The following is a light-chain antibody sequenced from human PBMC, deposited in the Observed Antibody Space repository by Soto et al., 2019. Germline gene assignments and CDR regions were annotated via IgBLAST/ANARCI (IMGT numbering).Light chain of an antibody. CDR2: DAS. V-gene: IGKV3-15*01. J-gene: IGKJ1*01. Sequence: EIVMTQSPATVSVSPGERATLSCRASQSVSSKLAWYQQKPGQAPRLLIYDASSRATGIPATFSGSGSGTEFTITINSLQSEDFAVYYCQQYNNWPWTFGQGTKVDIK. CDR1: QSVSSK. CDR3: QQYNNWPWT.